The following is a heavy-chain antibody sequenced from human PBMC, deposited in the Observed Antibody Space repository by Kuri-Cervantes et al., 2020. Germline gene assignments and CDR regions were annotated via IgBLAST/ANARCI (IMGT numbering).Heavy chain of an antibody. CDR1: GFSLSNARMG. CDR3: ARRTVGTTYFDY. J-gene: IGHJ4*02. D-gene: IGHD1-1*01. V-gene: IGHV2-26*01. CDR2: IFSNDEK. Sequence: SGPTLVKPTETLTLTCTVSGFSLSNARMGVSWIRQSPGKALEWLAHIFSNDEKSYSTSLKSRLTISKDTSKSQVVLTMTNMDPVDTATYFCARRTVGTTYFDYWGQGTPVTVSS.